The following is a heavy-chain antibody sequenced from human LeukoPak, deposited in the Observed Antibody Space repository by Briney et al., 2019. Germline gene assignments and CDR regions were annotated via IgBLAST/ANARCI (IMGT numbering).Heavy chain of an antibody. Sequence: SETLSLTCAVYGGSFSGYYWSWIRQPPGKGLEWIGYIYYSGSTYYNPSLKSRVTISVDTSKNQFSLKLSSVTAADTAVYYCARVGASGGSYGYVSWYFDLWGRGTLVTVSS. CDR3: ARVGASGGSYGYVSWYFDL. CDR2: IYYSGST. J-gene: IGHJ2*01. CDR1: GGSFSGYY. D-gene: IGHD5-18*01. V-gene: IGHV4-30-4*01.